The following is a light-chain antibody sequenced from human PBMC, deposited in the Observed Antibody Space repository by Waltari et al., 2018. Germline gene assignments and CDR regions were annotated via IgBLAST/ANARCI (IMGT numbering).Light chain of an antibody. CDR3: QHYNNWPPFP. CDR2: GAS. J-gene: IGKJ5*01. CDR1: QSVSSD. Sequence: EIVMTQSPATLSVSPGERATLSCRAGQSVSSDLAWYQQKPGQAPRLLIYGASTRATGIPARFSGSGSGTEFTLTISSLQSEDFAVYYCQHYNNWPPFPFGQGTRLEIK. V-gene: IGKV3-15*01.